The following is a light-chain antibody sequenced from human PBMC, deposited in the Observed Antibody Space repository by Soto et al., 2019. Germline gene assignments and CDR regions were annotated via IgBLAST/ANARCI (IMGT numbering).Light chain of an antibody. CDR3: QQYNDWPFHIT. Sequence: IVMTQSPATLSVSPGERATLSCRASQSLTSNLAWYQQNPGQAPRLLIYGASTRATGIPARFSGSGSGTEFNITISRQQSEDFAAYYCQQYNDWPFHITLGPRTKVDIK. J-gene: IGKJ3*01. CDR2: GAS. V-gene: IGKV3-15*01. CDR1: QSLTSN.